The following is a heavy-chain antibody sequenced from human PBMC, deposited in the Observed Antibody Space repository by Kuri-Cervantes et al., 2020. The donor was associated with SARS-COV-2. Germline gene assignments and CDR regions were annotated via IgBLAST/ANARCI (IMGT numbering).Heavy chain of an antibody. J-gene: IGHJ6*02. D-gene: IGHD2-15*01. Sequence: SETLSLTCAVYGGSFSGYYWSWIRQPPGKGLEWIGEINHSGSTNYNPSLKSRVTISVDTSKNQFSLKLSSVTAADTAVYYCTIAATVYYYYEIDVWGQGTTVTVSS. CDR2: INHSGST. CDR3: TIAATVYYYYEIDV. V-gene: IGHV4-34*01. CDR1: GGSFSGYY.